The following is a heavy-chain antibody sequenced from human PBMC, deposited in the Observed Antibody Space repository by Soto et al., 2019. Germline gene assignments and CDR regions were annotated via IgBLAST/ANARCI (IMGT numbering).Heavy chain of an antibody. J-gene: IGHJ4*02. CDR3: ARQRYCSSTSCPYGDYDY. Sequence: ASVKVSCKASGYTFTGHYMHWVRQAPGQGLEWMGWINPNSGGTNYAQKFQGWVTMTRDTSISTAYMELSRLRSDDTAVYYCARQRYCSSTSCPYGDYDYWGQGTLVTVSS. V-gene: IGHV1-2*04. CDR1: GYTFTGHY. D-gene: IGHD2-2*01. CDR2: INPNSGGT.